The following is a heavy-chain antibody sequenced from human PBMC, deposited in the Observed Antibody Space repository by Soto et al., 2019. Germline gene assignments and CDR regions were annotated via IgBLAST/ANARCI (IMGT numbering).Heavy chain of an antibody. CDR1: GFTFSSYA. CDR3: AKDSALRVKDH. D-gene: IGHD2-21*01. V-gene: IGHV3-23*01. J-gene: IGHJ4*02. CDR2: ISGSGGST. Sequence: GGSLRLSCAASGFTFSSYAMTWVRQAPGKGLQWVSAISGSGGSTYYTDSVKGRFTISRDNSENTLYLQMNSLRAEDTAVYYCAKDSALRVKDHWGQGTLVTVSS.